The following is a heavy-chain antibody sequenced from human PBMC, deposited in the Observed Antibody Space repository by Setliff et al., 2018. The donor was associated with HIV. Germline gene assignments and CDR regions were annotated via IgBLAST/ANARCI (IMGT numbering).Heavy chain of an antibody. CDR1: GGSVSNNNAA. CDR2: TFYRSRWYN. J-gene: IGHJ1*01. CDR3: ARAHGAENGYKLAS. D-gene: IGHD5-12*01. Sequence: SQTLSLTCVISGGSVSNNNAAWNWIRQSPSRGLEWLGRTFYRSRWYNDYAMSVKGRVIIKPDTSENQFSLQLNSVTPEDTAVYFCARAHGAENGYKLASWGQGTLVTVSS. V-gene: IGHV6-1*01.